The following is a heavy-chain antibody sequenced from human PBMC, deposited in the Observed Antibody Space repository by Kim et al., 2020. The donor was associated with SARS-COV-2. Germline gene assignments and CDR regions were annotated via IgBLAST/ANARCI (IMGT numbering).Heavy chain of an antibody. CDR1: GGSISSYY. V-gene: IGHV4-59*13. D-gene: IGHD5-18*01. J-gene: IGHJ3*02. CDR3: ARIDSYGREDAFDI. CDR2: IYYSGST. Sequence: SETLSLTCTVSGGSISSYYWSWIRQPPGKGLEWIGYIYYSGSTNYNPSLKSRVTISVDTSKNQFSLKLSSVTAADTAVYYCARIDSYGREDAFDIWGQGTMVTVSS.